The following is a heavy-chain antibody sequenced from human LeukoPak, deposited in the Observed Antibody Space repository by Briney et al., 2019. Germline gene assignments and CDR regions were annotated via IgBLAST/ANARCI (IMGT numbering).Heavy chain of an antibody. CDR1: GYTFTSYG. V-gene: IGHV1-18*01. Sequence: ASVKVSCKASGYTFTSYGINWVRQAPGQGLEWMGWISAYNGDTNYAQKLQGRVTMTTDTSTSTAYMELRSLRSDDTAVYYCARLHGRPSMAPLRRKDEYYFDYWGQGTLVTVSS. J-gene: IGHJ4*02. CDR3: ARLHGRPSMAPLRRKDEYYFDY. CDR2: ISAYNGDT. D-gene: IGHD6-6*01.